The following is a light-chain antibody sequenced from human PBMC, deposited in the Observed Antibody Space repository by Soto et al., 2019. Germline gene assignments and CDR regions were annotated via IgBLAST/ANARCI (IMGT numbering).Light chain of an antibody. CDR3: QQYDNYPLT. CDR2: DAS. Sequence: DIQMTQSPSTLSASVGDRVTITCRASQSVRSWLAWYQQKPGRAPKFLIYDASSLESGLPSRFSGSGSGTEFTLTISNLQADDFATYYCQQYDNYPLTFGGGTKVEI. CDR1: QSVRSW. J-gene: IGKJ4*01. V-gene: IGKV1-5*01.